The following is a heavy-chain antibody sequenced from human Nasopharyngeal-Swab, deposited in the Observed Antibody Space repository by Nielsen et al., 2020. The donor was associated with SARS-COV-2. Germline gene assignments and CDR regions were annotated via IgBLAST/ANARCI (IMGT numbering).Heavy chain of an antibody. D-gene: IGHD4-23*01. CDR3: AREGSPYGGNLFDY. Sequence: ASVKVSCKASGYTFTGYYMHWVRQAPGQGLEWMGRINPNSGGTNYAQKFQGRVTMTRDTSISTAYMVLSRLRSDDTAVYYCAREGSPYGGNLFDYWGQGTLVTVSS. CDR2: INPNSGGT. V-gene: IGHV1-2*06. CDR1: GYTFTGYY. J-gene: IGHJ4*02.